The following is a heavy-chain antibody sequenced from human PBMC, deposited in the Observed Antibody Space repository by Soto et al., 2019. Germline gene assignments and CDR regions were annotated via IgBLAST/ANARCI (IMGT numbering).Heavy chain of an antibody. J-gene: IGHJ4*02. CDR3: AKDPSTLAYCAGDCSTPFDY. V-gene: IGHV3-23*01. CDR1: GFTFSSYW. CDR2: ISGSGGST. D-gene: IGHD2-21*02. Sequence: GESLKISCAASGFTFSSYWMHWVRQAPGKGLEWVSAISGSGGSTYYADSVKGRFTISRDNSKNTLYLQMNSLRAEDTAVYYCAKDPSTLAYCAGDCSTPFDYWGQGTLVTVSS.